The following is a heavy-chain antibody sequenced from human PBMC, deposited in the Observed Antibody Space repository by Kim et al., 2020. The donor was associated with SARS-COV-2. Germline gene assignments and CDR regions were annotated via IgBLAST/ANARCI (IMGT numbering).Heavy chain of an antibody. CDR1: GGTFSSYA. Sequence: SVKVSCKASGGTFSSYAISWVRQAPGQGLEWMGGIIPIFGTANYAQKFQGRVTITADESTSTAYMELSSLRSEDTAVYYCARPLDIVVVPAEYYYYGMDVWGQGTTVTVSS. J-gene: IGHJ6*02. CDR3: ARPLDIVVVPAEYYYYGMDV. CDR2: IIPIFGTA. D-gene: IGHD2-2*03. V-gene: IGHV1-69*13.